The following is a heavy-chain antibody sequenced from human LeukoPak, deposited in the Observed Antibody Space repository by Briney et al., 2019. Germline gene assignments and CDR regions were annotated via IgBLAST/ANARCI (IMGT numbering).Heavy chain of an antibody. V-gene: IGHV1-18*01. CDR3: ARDGPGDYVADYYYGMDV. D-gene: IGHD4-17*01. CDR2: ISAYNGNT. CDR1: XYTFTSYG. J-gene: IGHJ6*02. Sequence: SVSVSCKAXXYTFTSYGISWVRQAPGQGLEWMGWISAYNGNTNYAQKLQGRVTMTTDTSTSTAYMELRSLRSDDTAVYYCARDGPGDYVADYYYGMDVWGQGTTVTVSS.